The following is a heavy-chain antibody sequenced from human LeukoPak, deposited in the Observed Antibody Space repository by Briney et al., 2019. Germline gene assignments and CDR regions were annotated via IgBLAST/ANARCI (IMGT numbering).Heavy chain of an antibody. CDR3: MRSEGYSYVLFDY. CDR2: ISYDGSNK. D-gene: IGHD5-18*01. V-gene: IGHV3-30*04. J-gene: IGHJ4*02. CDR1: GFTYSSYA. Sequence: GGSLRLSCTASGFTYSSYAMHGARQAPGKGLEGVAVISYDGSNKYYADSVKRRFTISRDNSKNTLYLQMNSPRAEDIAVYYSMRSEGYSYVLFDYWGQGTLVTVSS.